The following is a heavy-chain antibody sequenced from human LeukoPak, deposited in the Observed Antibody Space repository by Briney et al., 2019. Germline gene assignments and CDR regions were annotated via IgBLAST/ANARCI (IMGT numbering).Heavy chain of an antibody. V-gene: IGHV1-2*02. CDR2: INPNSGDT. CDR3: ARVGSSGWYVHPTLDY. D-gene: IGHD6-19*01. J-gene: IGHJ4*02. CDR1: GYTFTGYY. Sequence: ASVKVSCKASGYTFTGYYMHCVRQAPGQGLEWMGWINPNSGDTNYAQKFQGRVTVTRDTSISTAYMELSRLRSDDTAVYYCARVGSSGWYVHPTLDYWGQGTLLTVSS.